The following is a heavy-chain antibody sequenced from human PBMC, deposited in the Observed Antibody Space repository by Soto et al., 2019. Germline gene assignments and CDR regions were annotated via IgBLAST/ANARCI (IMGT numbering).Heavy chain of an antibody. CDR2: IYHSGST. CDR1: GGSISSGGYS. V-gene: IGHV4-30-2*01. J-gene: IGHJ5*02. D-gene: IGHD3-10*01. CDR3: ARDYMVRGVMRWFDP. Sequence: PSETLSLTCAVSGGSISSGGYSWSWIRQPPGKGLEWIGYIYHSGSTYYNPSLKSRVATSVDRSRNQFSLKLSSVTAADTAVYYCARDYMVRGVMRWFDPWGQGTLVTVSS.